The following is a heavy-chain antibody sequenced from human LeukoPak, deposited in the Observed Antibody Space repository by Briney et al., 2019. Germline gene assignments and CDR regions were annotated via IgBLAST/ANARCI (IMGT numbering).Heavy chain of an antibody. CDR3: ARGGYYGSGSYIYYYYGMDV. V-gene: IGHV4-30-4*01. D-gene: IGHD3-10*01. CDR2: IYYSGST. J-gene: IGHJ6*02. CDR1: GGSISSGDYY. Sequence: TSETLSLTCTVSGGSISSGDYYWSWIRQPPGKGLEWIGYIYYSGSTYYNPSLKSRVTISVDTSKNQFSLKLSSVTAADTAAYYCARGGYYGSGSYIYYYYGMDVWGQGTLVTVSS.